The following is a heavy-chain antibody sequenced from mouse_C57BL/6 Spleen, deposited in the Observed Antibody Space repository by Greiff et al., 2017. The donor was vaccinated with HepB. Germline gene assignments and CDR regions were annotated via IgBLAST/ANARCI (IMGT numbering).Heavy chain of an antibody. Sequence: QVQLQQSGPGLVQPSQSLSISCTVSGFSFTSYGVHWVRQSPGKGLEWLGVIWSGGSTDNNAAFISRLSISKDNSKSHIFFKMNSLQADDTAVYYYGQRGLRRAMGYWGQGTSVTVSS. CDR1: GFSFTSYG. J-gene: IGHJ4*01. V-gene: IGHV2-2*01. D-gene: IGHD1-1*01. CDR3: GQRGLRRAMGY. CDR2: IWSGGST.